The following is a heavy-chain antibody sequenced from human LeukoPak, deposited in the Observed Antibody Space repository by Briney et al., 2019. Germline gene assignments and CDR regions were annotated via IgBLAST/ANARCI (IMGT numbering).Heavy chain of an antibody. V-gene: IGHV1-3*01. CDR2: INAGNGNT. D-gene: IGHD1-1*01. CDR1: GYTFTSYA. CDR3: ARELHVERDDY. J-gene: IGHJ4*02. Sequence: ASVKVSCKASGYTFTSYAMHWVRQAPGQRLEWMGWINAGNGNTKYSQKFQGRVTMSTDTVTSTAYMELRSLRSDDTAEYYCARELHVERDDYWGQGTLVTVSS.